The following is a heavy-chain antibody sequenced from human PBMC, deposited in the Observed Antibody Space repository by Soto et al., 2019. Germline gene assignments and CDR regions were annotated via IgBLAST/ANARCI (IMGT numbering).Heavy chain of an antibody. D-gene: IGHD3-10*01. J-gene: IGHJ3*02. CDR2: IYYSGST. CDR1: GGSVSSGSYY. CDR3: ARDRRYGAGSYALDI. Sequence: QVQLQESGPGLVKPSETLSLTCTVSGGSVSSGSYYWSWIRQPPGKGLEWIGYIYYSGSTNYNPSLKSRVTISVDTYKNQFSLKLSSVTAADTAVYYCARDRRYGAGSYALDIWGQGTMVTVSS. V-gene: IGHV4-61*01.